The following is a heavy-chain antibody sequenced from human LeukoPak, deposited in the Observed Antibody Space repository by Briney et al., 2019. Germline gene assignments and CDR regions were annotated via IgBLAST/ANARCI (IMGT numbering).Heavy chain of an antibody. D-gene: IGHD3-10*01. CDR1: GYTFTSYG. J-gene: IGHJ5*02. Sequence: ASVKVSCKASGYTFTSYGISWVRQAPGQGLEWMGWISAYNGNTNYAQKLQGRVTMTTDTSTSTAYMELRSLRSDDTAVYYCARDNSVRDEAWWFNPWGQGTLVTVAS. V-gene: IGHV1-18*01. CDR2: ISAYNGNT. CDR3: ARDNSVRDEAWWFNP.